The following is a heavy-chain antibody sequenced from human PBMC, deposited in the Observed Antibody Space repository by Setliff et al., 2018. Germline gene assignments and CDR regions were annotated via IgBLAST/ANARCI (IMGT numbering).Heavy chain of an antibody. CDR3: ARAPAYSSTPWSYAFDI. D-gene: IGHD6-13*01. CDR2: ISAYNGNT. V-gene: IGHV1-18*01. Sequence: ASVKVSCKASGYTFTSYGISWVRQAPGQGLEWMGWISAYNGNTNYAQKLQGRVTMTTDTSTSTAYMELRSLRSDDTAVYYCARAPAYSSTPWSYAFDIWGQGTMVTVSS. J-gene: IGHJ3*02. CDR1: GYTFTSYG.